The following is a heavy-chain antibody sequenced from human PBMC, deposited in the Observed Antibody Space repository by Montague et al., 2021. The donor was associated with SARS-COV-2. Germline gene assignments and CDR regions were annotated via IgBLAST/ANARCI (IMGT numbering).Heavy chain of an antibody. Sequence: SETLSLTCAVHGTSFSGYYWNWIRQPPGKGLEWIGEINHGGSTKYSPSLKSRLTISADTSKNQFSLKLTSVAAADTAVYYCARLRDGVVPSPILGVGPYYSYYYMDVWGRETTVTVPS. CDR1: GTSFSGYY. CDR2: INHGGST. J-gene: IGHJ6*03. CDR3: ARLRDGVVPSPILGVGPYYSYYYMDV. D-gene: IGHD3-10*01. V-gene: IGHV4-34*01.